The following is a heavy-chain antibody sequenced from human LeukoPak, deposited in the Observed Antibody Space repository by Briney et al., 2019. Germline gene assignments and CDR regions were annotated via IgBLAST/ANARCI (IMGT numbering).Heavy chain of an antibody. V-gene: IGHV4-59*01. J-gene: IGHJ4*02. D-gene: IGHD4-17*01. CDR2: IYYSGST. Sequence: SETLSLTCTVSGGSISSYYWSWIRQPPGRGLEWIGYIYYSGSTNYNPSLKSRVTISVDTSKNQFSLKLSSMTAADTAVYYCARALDAVTSYYFDYWGQGTLVTVSS. CDR1: GGSISSYY. CDR3: ARALDAVTSYYFDY.